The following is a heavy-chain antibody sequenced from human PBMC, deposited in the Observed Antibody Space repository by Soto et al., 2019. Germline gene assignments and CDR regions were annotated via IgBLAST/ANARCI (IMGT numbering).Heavy chain of an antibody. CDR3: ARVEGAPRYFDL. CDR2: IKQDGSEK. J-gene: IGHJ2*01. V-gene: IGHV3-7*01. CDR1: GFTFSSYW. Sequence: GGSLRLSCAASGFTFSSYWMSWVRRAPGKGLEGVANIKQDGSEKYYVHSVKGRFTISRDNAKNSLYLQMNSLRAEDTAVYYGARVEGAPRYFDLWGRGTLVTVSS.